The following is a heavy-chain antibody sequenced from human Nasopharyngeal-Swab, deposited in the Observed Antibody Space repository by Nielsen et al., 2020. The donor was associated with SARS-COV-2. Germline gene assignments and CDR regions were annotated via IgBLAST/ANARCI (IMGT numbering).Heavy chain of an antibody. Sequence: GESLKISCVASGFTYSTYAMNWVRQAPGKGLEWVSGISGSGGNTYYADFVKGRFTISRDNSMETLYLQMNSLRVEDTAVYYCAKGVGYGDTGCFDEWGQGTLVSASS. V-gene: IGHV3-23*01. CDR2: ISGSGGNT. J-gene: IGHJ4*02. CDR3: AKGVGYGDTGCFDE. CDR1: GFTYSTYA. D-gene: IGHD4-17*01.